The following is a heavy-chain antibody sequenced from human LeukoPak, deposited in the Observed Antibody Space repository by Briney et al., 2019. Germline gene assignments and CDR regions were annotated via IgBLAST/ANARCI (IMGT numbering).Heavy chain of an antibody. V-gene: IGHV3-21*01. CDR1: GFTFSSYS. CDR2: ISSSSSYI. CDR3: ASQYSTNGVCYTFAFDI. D-gene: IGHD2-8*01. Sequence: GGSLRLSCAASGFTFSSYSMNWVRQAPGKGLEWVSSISSSSSYIYYADSVKGRFTISRDNAKNSLYLQMNSLRAEDTAVYYCASQYSTNGVCYTFAFDIWGQGTMVTVSS. J-gene: IGHJ3*02.